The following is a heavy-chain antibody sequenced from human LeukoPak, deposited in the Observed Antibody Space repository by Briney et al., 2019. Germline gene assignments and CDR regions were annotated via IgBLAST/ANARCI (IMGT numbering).Heavy chain of an antibody. CDR1: GDSISSARNY. CDR3: ARHLPSCYMCDAFDI. CDR2: IYSSGST. Sequence: SETLSLTCSVSGDSISSARNYWGWIRQSPGKGLEWLASIYSSGSTHSNPSLKSRVSISIDTSKNQFSLKLYSVTAADTAVYYCARHLPSCYMCDAFDIWGQGTMVTVSS. J-gene: IGHJ3*02. D-gene: IGHD2-2*02. V-gene: IGHV4-39*01.